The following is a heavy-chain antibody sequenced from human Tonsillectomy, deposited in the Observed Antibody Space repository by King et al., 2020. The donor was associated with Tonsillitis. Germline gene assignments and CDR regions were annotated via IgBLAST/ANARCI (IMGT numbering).Heavy chain of an antibody. Sequence: VQLQESGPGLVKPSETLSLTCTVSGGSISSYYWSWIRQPPGKGLEWIGYIYYSGSTNYNPSLKSRVTISVDTSKNQFSLKLSSVTAADTAVYYCARDGGSRYYDFWSGYPYWFDPWGQGTLVPVSS. J-gene: IGHJ5*02. CDR1: GGSISSYY. D-gene: IGHD3-3*01. CDR2: IYYSGST. V-gene: IGHV4-59*01. CDR3: ARDGGSRYYDFWSGYPYWFDP.